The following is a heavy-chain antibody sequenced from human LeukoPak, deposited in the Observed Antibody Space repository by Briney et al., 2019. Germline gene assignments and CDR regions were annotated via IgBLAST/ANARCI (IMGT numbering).Heavy chain of an antibody. CDR1: GDSVSSSSAA. CDR3: AREDYGGNSGTYFDY. D-gene: IGHD4-23*01. CDR2: TYYRSKWYN. J-gene: IGHJ4*02. V-gene: IGHV6-1*01. Sequence: SQTLSLTCAISGDSVSSSSAAWNWIRQSPSRGLEWLGRTYYRSKWYNEYAASVRSRITINPDTSKNQFSLQLNSVTPEDTAVYYCAREDYGGNSGTYFDYWGQGTLVTVSS.